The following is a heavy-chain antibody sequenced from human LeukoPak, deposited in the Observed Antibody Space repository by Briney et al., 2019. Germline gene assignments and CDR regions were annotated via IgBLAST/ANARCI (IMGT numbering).Heavy chain of an antibody. J-gene: IGHJ3*02. CDR2: IYYSGST. V-gene: IGHV4-39*07. CDR1: GGSISSSSYY. Sequence: PSETLSLTCTVSGGSISSSSYYRGWIRQPPGKGLEWIGSIYYSGSTYYNPSLKSRVTISVDTSKNQFSLKLSSVTAADTAVYYCARALYDYVWGSYRDDAFDIWGQGTMVTVSS. D-gene: IGHD3-16*02. CDR3: ARALYDYVWGSYRDDAFDI.